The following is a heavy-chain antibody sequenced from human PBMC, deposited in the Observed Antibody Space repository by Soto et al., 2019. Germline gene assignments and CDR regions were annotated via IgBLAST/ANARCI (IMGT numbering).Heavy chain of an antibody. CDR3: AKGLGSRSWDWLFVSFDY. V-gene: IGHV3-23*01. CDR2: VSSGGVPT. J-gene: IGHJ4*01. Sequence: PGGSLRLSCEASGFPFSSNGMAWVHQAPGKGLERLSFVSSGGVPTYYAASVKGRFTVSRDNSKSSVFLQMNNVRAEDTAIYYCAKGLGSRSWDWLFVSFDYWGQGTLVTVSS. D-gene: IGHD3-9*01. CDR1: GFPFSSNG.